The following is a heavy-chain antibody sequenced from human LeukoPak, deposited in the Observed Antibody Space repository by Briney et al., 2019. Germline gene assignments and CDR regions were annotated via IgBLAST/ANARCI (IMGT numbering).Heavy chain of an antibody. J-gene: IGHJ3*02. V-gene: IGHV4-4*07. CDR1: GGSISYY. CDR3: ARVIPVGDAFDI. Sequence: PSETLSLTCTVSGGSISYYWSWIRQPAGKGLEWIGRIYTSGSTNYNPSLKSRVTISVDTSKNQFSLKLSSVTAADTAVYYCARVIPVGDAFDIWGQGTMVTVSS. D-gene: IGHD1-26*01. CDR2: IYTSGST.